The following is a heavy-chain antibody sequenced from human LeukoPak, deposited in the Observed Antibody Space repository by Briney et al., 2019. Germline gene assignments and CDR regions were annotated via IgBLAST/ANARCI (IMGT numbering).Heavy chain of an antibody. J-gene: IGHJ4*02. CDR3: ASDIYSSIG. CDR1: GGSFSSSSYY. D-gene: IGHD6-13*01. Sequence: SETLSLTCTVSGGSFSSSSYYWGWIRQPPGKGLEWIGSIYYSGSTYYNPSLKSRVTISVDTSKSQFTLKLSSVTAADTAVYYCASDIYSSIGWGQGTLVTVSS. CDR2: IYYSGST. V-gene: IGHV4-39*06.